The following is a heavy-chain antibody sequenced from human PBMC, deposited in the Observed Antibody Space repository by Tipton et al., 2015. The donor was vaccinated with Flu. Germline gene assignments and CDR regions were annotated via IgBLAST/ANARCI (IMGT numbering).Heavy chain of an antibody. CDR3: ARAAQPTIWNYFDY. D-gene: IGHD4/OR15-4a*01. CDR1: GGSISSYY. V-gene: IGHV4-4*07. CDR2: IYTSGST. J-gene: IGHJ4*02. Sequence: TLSLTCTVSGGSISSYYWSWIRQPAGKGLEWLGRIYTSGSTNYNPSLKSRVTMSVDTSKNQFSLKLSSVTAADTAVYYCARAAQPTIWNYFDYWGQGTLVTVSS.